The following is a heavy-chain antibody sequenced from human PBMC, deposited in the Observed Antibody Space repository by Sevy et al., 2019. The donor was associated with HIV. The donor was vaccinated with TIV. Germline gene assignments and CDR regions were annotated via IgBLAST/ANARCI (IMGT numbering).Heavy chain of an antibody. D-gene: IGHD1-1*01. Sequence: GGSLRLSCAASGFTFSSYRMTWVRQAPGKGLEWVSCISSTSHYINYADSVKGRFTISRVNAKNLLYLKMDGLRAEDTAVYYCARAVLEISTWRSDYWGQGTLVTVSS. J-gene: IGHJ4*02. CDR3: ARAVLEISTWRSDY. CDR2: ISSTSHYI. V-gene: IGHV3-21*01. CDR1: GFTFSSYR.